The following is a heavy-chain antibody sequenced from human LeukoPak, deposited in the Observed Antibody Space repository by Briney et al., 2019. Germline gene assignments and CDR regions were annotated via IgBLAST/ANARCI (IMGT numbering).Heavy chain of an antibody. D-gene: IGHD2-2*01. CDR2: ISASGGSP. J-gene: IGHJ5*01. V-gene: IGHV3-23*01. Sequence: GGSLRLSCAASEFTFTNYAMSWVRQAPGKGLEWVSAISASGGSPYCADSVKGRFTISRDNSMHTLYLQMNSLRVEDTAVYYCAKGASTSRTYNWFDSWGQGTLVTVSS. CDR3: AKGASTSRTYNWFDS. CDR1: EFTFTNYA.